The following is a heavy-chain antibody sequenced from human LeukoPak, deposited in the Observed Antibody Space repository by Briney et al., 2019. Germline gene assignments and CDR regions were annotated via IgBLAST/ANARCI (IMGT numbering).Heavy chain of an antibody. J-gene: IGHJ5*02. Sequence: GASVKVSCKASGYTLTGYYMHWVRQAPGQGLEWMGWINPNSGGTNYAQKFQGRVTLTRDTSISTAYMELSRLRSDDTAVYYCARERIVVVTNWFDPWGQGTLVTVSS. D-gene: IGHD3-22*01. CDR2: INPNSGGT. CDR1: GYTLTGYY. CDR3: ARERIVVVTNWFDP. V-gene: IGHV1-2*02.